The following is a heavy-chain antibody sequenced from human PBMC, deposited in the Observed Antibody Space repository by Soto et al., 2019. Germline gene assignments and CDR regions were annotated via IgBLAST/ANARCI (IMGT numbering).Heavy chain of an antibody. CDR3: TTYAAVDRARWGIDY. J-gene: IGHJ4*02. Sequence: EAQLVESGGGLVEPGGSLRLSCAASGFTFSKAWMSWVRQAPGKGLEWVGRIKSNSDGGTTDYAAPVKYRFTISRDDTNNTLFLQMNSLRSEDTAVYYCTTYAAVDRARWGIDYCGQGTLVTVS. CDR2: IKSNSDGGTT. V-gene: IGHV3-15*01. D-gene: IGHD3-16*01. CDR1: GFTFSKAW.